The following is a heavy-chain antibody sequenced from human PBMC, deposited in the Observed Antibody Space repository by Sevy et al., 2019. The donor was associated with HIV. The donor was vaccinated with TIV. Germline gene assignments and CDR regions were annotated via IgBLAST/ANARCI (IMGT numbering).Heavy chain of an antibody. CDR2: IRNKADSYTT. V-gene: IGHV3-72*01. D-gene: IGHD6-13*01. CDR1: GFTFSDHY. CDR3: ATHAGIAAAGRVFDY. Sequence: GGSLRLSCAASGFTFSDHYMEWVRQAPGKGLEWVGRIRNKADSYTTEYAASVKGRFTISRDDSKNSLFLLMNSLKTEDTAVYYCATHAGIAAAGRVFDYWGQGTLVTISS. J-gene: IGHJ4*02.